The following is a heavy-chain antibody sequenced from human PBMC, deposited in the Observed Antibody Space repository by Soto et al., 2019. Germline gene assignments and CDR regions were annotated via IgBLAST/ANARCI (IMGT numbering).Heavy chain of an antibody. CDR2: ITWNSASI. J-gene: IGHJ6*02. Sequence: GGSLRLSCAASGFTFDDYGMHWVRQAPGKGLEWVSGITWNSASIDYADSVKGRFTISRDNAKNSLYLQMNSLRAEDTAVYYCARFYYDSSGYLPSPYYYYYGMDVWGQGTTVTVSS. CDR1: GFTFDDYG. V-gene: IGHV3-9*01. D-gene: IGHD3-22*01. CDR3: ARFYYDSSGYLPSPYYYYYGMDV.